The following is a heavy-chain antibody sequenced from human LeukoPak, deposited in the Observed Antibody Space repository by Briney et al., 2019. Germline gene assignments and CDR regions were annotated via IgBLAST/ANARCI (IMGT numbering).Heavy chain of an antibody. V-gene: IGHV1-2*04. D-gene: IGHD3-9*01. CDR3: ARVSRDYDILTGYLYYFDY. J-gene: IGHJ4*02. CDR1: GYTFTGYY. CDR2: INPNSGGT. Sequence: ASVKVSCKASGYTFTGYYMHWVRQAPGQGLEWMGWINPNSGGTNYAQKFQGWVTMTRDTSISTAYMGLSRLRSDDTAVYYCARVSRDYDILTGYLYYFDYWGQGTLVTVSS.